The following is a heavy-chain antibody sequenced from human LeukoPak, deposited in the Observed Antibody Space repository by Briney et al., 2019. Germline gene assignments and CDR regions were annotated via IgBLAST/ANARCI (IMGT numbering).Heavy chain of an antibody. CDR2: INPNSGGT. Sequence: VASVKVSCKASGYTFTGYYIHWVRQAPGQGLEWMGWINPNSGGTNYAQKFQGRVTMTRDTSISTAYMELSRLTSDDTAVHYCARDAIVRDYSNSDYWGQGTLVTVSS. CDR1: GYTFTGYY. V-gene: IGHV1-2*02. J-gene: IGHJ4*02. CDR3: ARDAIVRDYSNSDY. D-gene: IGHD4-11*01.